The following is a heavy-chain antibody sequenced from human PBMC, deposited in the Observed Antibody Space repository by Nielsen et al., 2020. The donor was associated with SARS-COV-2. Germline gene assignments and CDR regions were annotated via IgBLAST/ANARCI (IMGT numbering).Heavy chain of an antibody. D-gene: IGHD2-15*01. CDR2: ISGSGTST. V-gene: IGHV3-23*01. Sequence: GESLKIYCAASGFTFSSYEMNWVRQAPGKGLEWVSAISGSGTSTYYADSVEGRFTISRDNSKNTLYLQMHSLRAEDTAVYYCARDATIVLAMDVWGQGTTVTVSS. CDR1: GFTFSSYE. J-gene: IGHJ6*02. CDR3: ARDATIVLAMDV.